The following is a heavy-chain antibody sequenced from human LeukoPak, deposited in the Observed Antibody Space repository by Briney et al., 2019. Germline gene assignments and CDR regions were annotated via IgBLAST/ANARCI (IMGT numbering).Heavy chain of an antibody. D-gene: IGHD1-26*01. V-gene: IGHV1-2*02. J-gene: IGHJ4*02. CDR3: ARGLVGATDPFDY. CDR2: INPNNGDT. CDR1: GYSFTGYF. Sequence: EASVKVSCKASGYSFTGYFLHWVRQAPGQGLEWKGWINPNNGDTSYAQKFQGSVTMTRDTSIGTAYMELTRLRSDDTAVYYCARGLVGATDPFDYWGQGTLVTVSS.